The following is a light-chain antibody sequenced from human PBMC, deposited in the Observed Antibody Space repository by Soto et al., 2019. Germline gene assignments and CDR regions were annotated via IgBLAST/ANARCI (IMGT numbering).Light chain of an antibody. CDR3: QQYNSYPET. J-gene: IGKJ2*01. V-gene: IGKV1-5*01. Sequence: DIQMTQSPSTLSASVGDRVTITCRASQSISSWLAWYQQKPGKAPTLLIYDASSLESGVPSRFSGSGSGTEFTLTISSLQPDDFATYYCQQYNSYPETFGQGTKLEIK. CDR2: DAS. CDR1: QSISSW.